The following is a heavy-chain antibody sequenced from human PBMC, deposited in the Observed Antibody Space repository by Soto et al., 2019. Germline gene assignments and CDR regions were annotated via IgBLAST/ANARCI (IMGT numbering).Heavy chain of an antibody. CDR2: ISAYNGNT. D-gene: IGHD2-2*03. Sequence: QVQLVQSGAEVKKPGASVKVSCKASGYTFTSYGISWVRQAPGQELEWMGWISAYNGNTNYAQKLQGRVTMTTDTSTSTAYMELRSLRSDDTAVYYCARVSGYCSSTSCRVYYMDVWGKGTTVTVSS. CDR3: ARVSGYCSSTSCRVYYMDV. V-gene: IGHV1-18*01. J-gene: IGHJ6*03. CDR1: GYTFTSYG.